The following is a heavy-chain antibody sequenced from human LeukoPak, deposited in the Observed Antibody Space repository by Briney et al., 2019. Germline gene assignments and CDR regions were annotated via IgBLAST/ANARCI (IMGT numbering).Heavy chain of an antibody. Sequence: GGSLRLSCAASGFTFSTYYMNWVRQPPGKGLEWVSFISSSSNYIYYADSVKGRFTISRDNAKNSLYLQMNSLRAEDTAVYYCARDPEEYSYGSYPLDYWGQGTLVTVSS. D-gene: IGHD5-18*01. CDR3: ARDPEEYSYGSYPLDY. J-gene: IGHJ4*02. V-gene: IGHV3-21*01. CDR1: GFTFSTYY. CDR2: ISSSSNYI.